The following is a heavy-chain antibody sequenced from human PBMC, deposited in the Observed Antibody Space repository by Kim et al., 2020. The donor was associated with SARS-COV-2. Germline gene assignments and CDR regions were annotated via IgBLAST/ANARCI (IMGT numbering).Heavy chain of an antibody. V-gene: IGHV3-23*01. Sequence: ISDSGVRTHYADSMKGRFTITRDNSKSTLFLHMNSLRAEDTAIYYCGASDYWGQGSLVTVSS. J-gene: IGHJ4*02. CDR3: GASDY. CDR2: ISDSGVRT.